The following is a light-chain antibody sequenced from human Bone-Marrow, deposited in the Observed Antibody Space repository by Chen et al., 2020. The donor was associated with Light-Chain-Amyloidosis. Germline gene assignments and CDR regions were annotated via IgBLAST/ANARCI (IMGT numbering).Light chain of an antibody. Sequence: EIVLTQSPGPLSLSPGERATLSCRASRSIDSTYLAWYHQKPGQAPRLLIYGASSRATGIPDRFSGSGSGTDFSLTISRLEPEDFAVYYCQHYGGSPRTFGQGTKVEI. J-gene: IGKJ1*01. CDR3: QHYGGSPRT. CDR2: GAS. CDR1: RSIDSTY. V-gene: IGKV3-20*01.